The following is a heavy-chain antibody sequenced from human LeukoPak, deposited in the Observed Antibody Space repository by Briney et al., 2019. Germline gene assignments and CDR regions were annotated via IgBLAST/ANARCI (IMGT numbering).Heavy chain of an antibody. V-gene: IGHV3-48*04. CDR3: AREKSGSNAAFDY. D-gene: IGHD1-26*01. CDR1: GFTFSSYA. J-gene: IGHJ4*02. Sequence: PGGSLRLSCAASGFTFSSYAMSWVRQAPGKGLEWVSYISSSGSTIYYADSVKGRFTISRDNAKNSLYLQMNSLRAEDTAVYYCAREKSGSNAAFDYWGQGTLVTVSS. CDR2: ISSSGSTI.